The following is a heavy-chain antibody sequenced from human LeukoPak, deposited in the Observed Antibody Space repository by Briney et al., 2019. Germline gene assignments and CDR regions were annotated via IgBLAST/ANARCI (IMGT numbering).Heavy chain of an antibody. V-gene: IGHV1-46*01. CDR2: INPTGGST. CDR1: GYTFTSYY. Sequence: GASVKVSCKASGYTFTSYYMHWVRQAPGQGLEWMGLINPTGGSTGYAQKFQGGVTMTRDMSTSTDYMELSSLRSGDTAICYCARDNSVGGNPWWFGPWGQGTLGTVS. D-gene: IGHD1-26*01. J-gene: IGHJ5*02. CDR3: ARDNSVGGNPWWFGP.